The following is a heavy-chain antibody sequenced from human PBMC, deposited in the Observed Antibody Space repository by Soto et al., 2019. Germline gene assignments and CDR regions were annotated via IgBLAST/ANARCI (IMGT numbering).Heavy chain of an antibody. D-gene: IGHD6-6*01. CDR3: ARGGAARPDY. CDR2: ISSSIATI. CDR1: GFTFSNYG. Sequence: EVQLVESGGGLVQPGGSLRLSCAASGFTFSNYGMNWVRQAPGKRLAWVSYISSSIATIQYADSVKGRFTISRDNAKNSLYLQMNSLRDEDTAVYYCARGGAARPDYWGQGTLFTVSS. V-gene: IGHV3-48*02. J-gene: IGHJ4*02.